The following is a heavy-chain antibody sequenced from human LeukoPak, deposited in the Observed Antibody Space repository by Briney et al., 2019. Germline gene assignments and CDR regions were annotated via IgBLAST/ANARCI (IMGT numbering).Heavy chain of an antibody. V-gene: IGHV3-23*01. CDR2: ISGSGGST. D-gene: IGHD1-26*01. CDR3: AKDCGGSYITYFFDY. Sequence: GGSLRLSCAASGFTFSSYATSWVRQAPGKGLEWVSAISGSGGSTYYVDSVKGRFTISRDNSKNTLYLQMNSLRAEDTAVYYCAKDCGGSYITYFFDYWGQGTLVTVSS. CDR1: GFTFSSYA. J-gene: IGHJ4*02.